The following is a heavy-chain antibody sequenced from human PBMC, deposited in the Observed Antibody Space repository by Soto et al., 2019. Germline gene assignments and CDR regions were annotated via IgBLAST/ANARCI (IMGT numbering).Heavy chain of an antibody. CDR2: IGGSGGNR. CDR1: GFTFNAYA. D-gene: IGHD4-4*01. V-gene: IGHV3-23*01. CDR3: ARVASDYINSVDH. Sequence: EVQLLESGGGLVEPGGSLRLSCAASGFTFNAYAMTWVRQAPGKGLEWVSAIGGSGGNRYYAASVKVRFTISRDNSKDTGDVQMNSLRVEDTAVYYCARVASDYINSVDHWGQGILVTVSS. J-gene: IGHJ4*02.